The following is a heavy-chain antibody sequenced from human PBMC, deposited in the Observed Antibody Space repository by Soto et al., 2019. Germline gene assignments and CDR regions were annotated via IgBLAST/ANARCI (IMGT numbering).Heavy chain of an antibody. V-gene: IGHV3-33*01. CDR1: GFTFSTYG. J-gene: IGHJ4*02. CDR2: IWYDGSNK. CDR3: ARDHAAAGYDDLDY. D-gene: IGHD6-13*01. Sequence: QVQLVESGGGVVQPGRSLRLSCAASGFTFSTYGMHWVRQAPGKGLEWVAVIWYDGSNKYYADSVKGRFTISRDNSKNTLYLQMNTLRAEDTAVYYCARDHAAAGYDDLDYWGQGTLVTVSS.